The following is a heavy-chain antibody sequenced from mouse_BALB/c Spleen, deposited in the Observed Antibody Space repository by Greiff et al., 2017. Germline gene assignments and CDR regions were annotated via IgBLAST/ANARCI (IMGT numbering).Heavy chain of an antibody. CDR3: ARRKYGNYWYAMDY. V-gene: IGHV1-4*02. J-gene: IGHJ4*01. D-gene: IGHD2-10*02. CDR1: GYTFTSYT. CDR2: INPSSGYT. Sequence: LVESAAELARPGASVKMSCKASGYTFTSYTMHWVKQRPGQGLEWIGYINPSSGYTEYNQKFKDKTTLTADKSSSTAYMQLSSLTSEDSAVYYCARRKYGNYWYAMDYWGQGTSVTVSS.